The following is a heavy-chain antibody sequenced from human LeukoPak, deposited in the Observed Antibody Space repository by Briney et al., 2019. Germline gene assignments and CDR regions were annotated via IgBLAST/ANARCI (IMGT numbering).Heavy chain of an antibody. CDR3: ARGSHDFWSGYYGKNWFDP. CDR1: GDSVSSNSAA. D-gene: IGHD3-3*01. Sequence: SQTLSLTCAISGDSVSSNSAAWTWIRQSPSRGLEWLGRTYYRSKWYNDYAVSVKSRITINPDTSKNQFSLQLNSVTPEDTAVYYCARGSHDFWSGYYGKNWFDPWGQGTLVTVSS. V-gene: IGHV6-1*01. CDR2: TYYRSKWYN. J-gene: IGHJ5*02.